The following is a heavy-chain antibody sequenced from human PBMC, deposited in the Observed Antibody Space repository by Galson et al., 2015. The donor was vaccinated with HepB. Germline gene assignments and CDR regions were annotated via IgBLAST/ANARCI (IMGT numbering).Heavy chain of an antibody. CDR3: ARDVKYCTGDVCSSRYYYYYMDV. Sequence: SLRLSCAASGFIVSSNYMSWVRQAPGKGLEWVSVIYSGGSTYYADSVKGRFTISRDNSKNTLYLQMNSLRAEDTAVYYCARDVKYCTGDVCSSRYYYYYMDVWGKGTTVTVSS. CDR2: IYSGGST. V-gene: IGHV3-53*01. CDR1: GFIVSSNY. J-gene: IGHJ6*03. D-gene: IGHD2-8*02.